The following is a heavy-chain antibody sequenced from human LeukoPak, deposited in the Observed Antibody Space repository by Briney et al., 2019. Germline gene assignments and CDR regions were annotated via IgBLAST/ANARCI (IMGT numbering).Heavy chain of an antibody. CDR3: AREQWLVPLMPPNYYDSSGYWNYYGMDV. Sequence: PLASVKVSCKASGYTFTSYGISWVRQAPGQGLEWMGWISAYNGNTNYAQKLQGRVTMTTDTSTSTAYMELRSLRSEDTAVYYCAREQWLVPLMPPNYYDSSGYWNYYGMDVWGQGTTVTVSS. D-gene: IGHD3-22*01. CDR2: ISAYNGNT. CDR1: GYTFTSYG. V-gene: IGHV1-18*01. J-gene: IGHJ6*02.